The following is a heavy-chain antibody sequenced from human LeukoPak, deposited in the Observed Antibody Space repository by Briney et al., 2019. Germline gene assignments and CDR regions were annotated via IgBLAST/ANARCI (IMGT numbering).Heavy chain of an antibody. J-gene: IGHJ4*02. Sequence: ASVTVSCKASGYTFTSYDINWVRQAAGQGLEWMGWMNPNNGNTGYAQKFQGRVTLTRNTSISTAYMELSSLRSEDTAVYYCARGGRWLQFYWGQGTLVTVPS. D-gene: IGHD5-24*01. CDR2: MNPNNGNT. CDR3: ARGGRWLQFY. CDR1: GYTFTSYD. V-gene: IGHV1-8*01.